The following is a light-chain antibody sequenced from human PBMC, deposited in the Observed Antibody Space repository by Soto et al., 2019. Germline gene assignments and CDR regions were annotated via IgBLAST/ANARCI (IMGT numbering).Light chain of an antibody. CDR2: EDS. J-gene: IGLJ1*01. Sequence: SYELTQPPSVSVSPGQTASITCSGDKLGDKYACWYQQKPGQSPVLVIYEDSKRPSGIPERFSGSNSGKTATLTISGTQAMDEADYYCQAWDSNTGVFGTGTKLNVL. CDR1: KLGDKY. CDR3: QAWDSNTGV. V-gene: IGLV3-1*01.